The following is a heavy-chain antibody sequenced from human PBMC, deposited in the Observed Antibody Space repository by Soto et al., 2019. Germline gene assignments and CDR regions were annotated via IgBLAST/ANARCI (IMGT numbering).Heavy chain of an antibody. CDR3: ARVIRDAFDI. CDR1: GGSFSGYY. J-gene: IGHJ3*02. Sequence: QVQLQQWGAGLLKPSETLSLTCAVYGGSFSGYYWSWIRQPPGKGLEWIGEINHSGSTNYNPSLKRRVTISVDTSKNQFSLKLSSVTAADTAVYYCARVIRDAFDIWGQGTMVTVSS. D-gene: IGHD3-16*02. CDR2: INHSGST. V-gene: IGHV4-34*01.